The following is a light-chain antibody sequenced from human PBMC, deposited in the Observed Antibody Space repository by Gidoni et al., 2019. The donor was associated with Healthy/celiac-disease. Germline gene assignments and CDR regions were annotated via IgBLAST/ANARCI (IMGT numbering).Light chain of an antibody. CDR3: QQYGSSPPRT. Sequence: EIVLTQSPGTLSLSPGERATLSCRASQSVSSSYLAWYQQKPGQAPRLLIYGASSRATGIPDRFSGSGSGTDFTLTISRLEPEDFAVYYGQQYGSSPPRTFGQGTKVEIK. CDR1: QSVSSSY. V-gene: IGKV3-20*01. J-gene: IGKJ1*01. CDR2: GAS.